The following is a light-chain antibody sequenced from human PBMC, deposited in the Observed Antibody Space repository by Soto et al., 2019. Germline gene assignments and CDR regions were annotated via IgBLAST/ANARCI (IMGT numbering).Light chain of an antibody. CDR1: HSVTSNY. CDR2: GVS. J-gene: IGKJ2*01. V-gene: IGKV3-20*01. CDR3: HQYGTSITYP. Sequence: EIVLTQSPGTLSLSPGERATLSCRASHSVTSNYLAWYQQKPGQAPRLLIYGVSSRATGIPDRFSGSGSGTDFTLTISRLEPEYFAVYYYHQYGTSITYPFGSGTKADI.